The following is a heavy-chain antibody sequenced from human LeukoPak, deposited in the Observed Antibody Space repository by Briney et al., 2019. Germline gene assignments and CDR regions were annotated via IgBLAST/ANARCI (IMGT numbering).Heavy chain of an antibody. CDR3: ARDRAVVISAAYNWFDP. Sequence: SGGSLRLSCAASGFTFSSYAMHWVRQAPGKGLEWVAVISYDGSNKYYADSVKGRFTISRDNSKNTLYLQMNSLRAEDTAVYYCARDRAVVISAAYNWFDPWGQGTLVTVSS. CDR2: ISYDGSNK. CDR1: GFTFSSYA. V-gene: IGHV3-30*04. J-gene: IGHJ5*02. D-gene: IGHD3-22*01.